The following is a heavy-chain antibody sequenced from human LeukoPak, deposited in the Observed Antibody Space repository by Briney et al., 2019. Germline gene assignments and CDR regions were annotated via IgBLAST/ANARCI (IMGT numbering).Heavy chain of an antibody. CDR1: GGSFSGYY. CDR3: ARATEACYFDY. CDR2: INHSGST. J-gene: IGHJ4*02. D-gene: IGHD5-12*01. V-gene: IGHV4-34*01. Sequence: SETLSLTCAVYGGSFSGYYWSWFRQPPGKGLEWIGEINHSGSTNYNPSLKSRVTISVDTSKNQFSLKLSSVTAADTAVYYCARATEACYFDYWGQGTLVTVSS.